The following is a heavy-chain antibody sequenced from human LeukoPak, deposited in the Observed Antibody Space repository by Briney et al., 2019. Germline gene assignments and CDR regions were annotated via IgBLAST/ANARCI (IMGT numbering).Heavy chain of an antibody. CDR3: ARGGSEYRYGPSPLDQ. CDR1: GGSISSYY. D-gene: IGHD5-18*01. V-gene: IGHV4-4*07. Sequence: PSETLSLTCTVSGGSISSYYWSWIRQPAGKGLEWIGRIYTSGSTNYNPSLKSRVTMSVDTSKNQFSLKLSSVTAADTAVYYCARGGSEYRYGPSPLDQWGQGTLVSVSS. CDR2: IYTSGST. J-gene: IGHJ4*02.